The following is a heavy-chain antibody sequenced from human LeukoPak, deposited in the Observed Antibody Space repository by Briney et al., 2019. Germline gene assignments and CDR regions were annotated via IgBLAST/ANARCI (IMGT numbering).Heavy chain of an antibody. Sequence: SETLSLTCTVSGDSISSFYWSWIRQPPGKGLEWIAYMYYSGSTNYNPSLKSRVTISVETSKSQFSLKLSSVTAADTAVYYCARGSPYTPFDYWGQGTLVTVSS. CDR3: ARGSPYTPFDY. CDR1: GDSISSFY. J-gene: IGHJ4*02. CDR2: MYYSGST. V-gene: IGHV4-59*01. D-gene: IGHD3-16*01.